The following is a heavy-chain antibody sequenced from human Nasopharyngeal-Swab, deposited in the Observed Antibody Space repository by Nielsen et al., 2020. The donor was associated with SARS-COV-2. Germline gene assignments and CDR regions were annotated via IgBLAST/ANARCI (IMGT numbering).Heavy chain of an antibody. CDR1: GASISSDY. CDR2: ISYTGST. Sequence: SETLSLTCTVSGASISSDYWTWIRQPPGKTLEWIGHISYTGSTSYNPSFRSRVTISLDRSKNQISLNLSSVTAADTAVYYCARDTTGWFQSGMDVWGQGTTVIVSS. J-gene: IGHJ6*02. V-gene: IGHV4-59*01. CDR3: ARDTTGWFQSGMDV. D-gene: IGHD6-19*01.